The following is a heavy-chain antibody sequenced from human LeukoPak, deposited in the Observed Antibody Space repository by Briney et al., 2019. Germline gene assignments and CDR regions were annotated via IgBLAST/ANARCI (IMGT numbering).Heavy chain of an antibody. CDR1: GYTFTSHG. Sequence: ASVKVSCKASGYTFTSHGISWVRQAPGQGLEWMGWISAYNGNTNYAQKLQGRVTMTTDTSTSTAYMELRSLRSDDTAVYYCARVVRYGDYSDYYYMDVWGKGTTVTVSS. CDR3: ARVVRYGDYSDYYYMDV. J-gene: IGHJ6*03. V-gene: IGHV1-18*01. CDR2: ISAYNGNT. D-gene: IGHD4-17*01.